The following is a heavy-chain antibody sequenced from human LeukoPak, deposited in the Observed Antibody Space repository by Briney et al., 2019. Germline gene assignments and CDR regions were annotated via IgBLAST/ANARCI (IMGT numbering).Heavy chain of an antibody. CDR1: GGSISSSSYY. CDR2: IYYSGST. D-gene: IGHD5-18*01. V-gene: IGHV4-39*07. Sequence: SETLSLTCTVSGGSISSSSYYWGWIRQPPGKGLEWIGSIYYSGSTYYNPSLKSRVTISVDTSKNQFSLKLSSVTAADTAVYYCARGRYSYGYDVDNNWLDPWGQGTLVTVSS. CDR3: ARGRYSYGYDVDNNWLDP. J-gene: IGHJ5*02.